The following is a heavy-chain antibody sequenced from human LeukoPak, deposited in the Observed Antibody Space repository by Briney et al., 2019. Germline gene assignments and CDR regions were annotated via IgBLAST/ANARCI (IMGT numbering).Heavy chain of an antibody. CDR2: TKSDGSST. D-gene: IGHD4-23*01. J-gene: IGHJ3*02. CDR3: ARDKGYGGNSPAVDI. Sequence: VGALRLSCASSVVTFSIYRVRCVREAPGRRRGWVSRTKSDGSSTSYADYVKGRFTSSRDNAKNTLYLQMNSLRAEDTAVYYCARDKGYGGNSPAVDIWGQGTMVTVSS. CDR1: VVTFSIYR. V-gene: IGHV3-74*01.